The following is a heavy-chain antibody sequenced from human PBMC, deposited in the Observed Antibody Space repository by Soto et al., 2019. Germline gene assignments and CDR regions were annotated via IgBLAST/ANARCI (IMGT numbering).Heavy chain of an antibody. Sequence: EASVKVSCEASGGTFSSYAISWVRQAPGQGLEWMGGIIPIFGTANYAQKFQGRVTITADESTSTAYMELSSLRSEDTAVYYCAQRKGIVVVPAAPTYYGMDVWGQGTTVTVSS. V-gene: IGHV1-69*13. J-gene: IGHJ6*02. D-gene: IGHD2-2*01. CDR2: IIPIFGTA. CDR1: GGTFSSYA. CDR3: AQRKGIVVVPAAPTYYGMDV.